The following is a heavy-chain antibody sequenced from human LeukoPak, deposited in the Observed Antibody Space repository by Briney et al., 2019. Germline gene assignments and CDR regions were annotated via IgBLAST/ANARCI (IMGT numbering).Heavy chain of an antibody. CDR2: IYSGGST. V-gene: IGHV3-66*01. CDR1: GFTVSSNY. J-gene: IGHJ4*02. D-gene: IGHD1-26*01. Sequence: GGSLRLSCAASGFTVSSNYMSWVRQAPGKGLEWVSVIYSGGSTYYADSVKGRFTISRDNSKNTLYLQMNSLRAEDTAVYYCARDSGSYLPADYWGQGTLVTVSS. CDR3: ARDSGSYLPADY.